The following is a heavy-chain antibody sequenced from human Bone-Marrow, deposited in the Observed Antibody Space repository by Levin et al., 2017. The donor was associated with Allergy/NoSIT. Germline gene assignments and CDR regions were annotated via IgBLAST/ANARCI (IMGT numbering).Heavy chain of an antibody. CDR2: IKGKADGGTT. CDR3: LASNIPDDP. D-gene: IGHD2-2*02. Sequence: LSLTCAASGFPFINAWLTWVRQAPGKGLEWVGHIKGKADGGTTDYAAPVQGRFTISRDDSRNTVYLQMNSLKTEDTGVYFCLASNIPDDPWGQGTLVTVSS. CDR1: GFPFINAW. J-gene: IGHJ5*02. V-gene: IGHV3-15*01.